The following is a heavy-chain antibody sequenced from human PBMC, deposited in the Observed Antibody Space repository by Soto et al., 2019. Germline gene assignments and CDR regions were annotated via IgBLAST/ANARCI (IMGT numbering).Heavy chain of an antibody. Sequence: EVQLLESGGGLVQPGGSLRLSCAASGFTFSSYAMSWVRQAPGKGLEWVSAISGSGGSTDYADSVKGRFTISRDNSKNTLYLQMNSLRAEDTAVYYCAKVRRRSYYYYGMDVWGQGTTVTVSS. CDR1: GFTFSSYA. V-gene: IGHV3-23*01. CDR3: AKVRRRSYYYYGMDV. D-gene: IGHD3-10*01. J-gene: IGHJ6*02. CDR2: ISGSGGST.